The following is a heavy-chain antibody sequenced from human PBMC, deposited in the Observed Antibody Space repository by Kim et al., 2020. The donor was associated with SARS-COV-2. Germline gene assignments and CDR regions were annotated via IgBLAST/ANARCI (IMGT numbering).Heavy chain of an antibody. D-gene: IGHD6-19*01. V-gene: IGHV1-69*13. J-gene: IGHJ5*02. CDR3: ARAPEKEQWLDPFDP. CDR2: IIPIFGTA. CDR1: GGTFSSYA. Sequence: SVKVSCKASGGTFSSYAISWVRQAPGQGLEWMGGIIPIFGTANYAQKFQGRVTITADESTGTAYMELSSLRSEDTAVYYCARAPEKEQWLDPFDPWGQGTLVTVSS.